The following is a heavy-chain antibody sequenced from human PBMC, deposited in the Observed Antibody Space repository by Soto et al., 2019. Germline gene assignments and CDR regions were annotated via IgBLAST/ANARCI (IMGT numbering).Heavy chain of an antibody. D-gene: IGHD3-9*01. CDR2: ISAYNGNT. J-gene: IGHJ4*02. CDR3: AREALRYFEWLSHGIYYFDY. CDR1: GYTFTSYG. V-gene: IGHV1-18*01. Sequence: ASVKVSCKASGYTFTSYGISWVRQAPGQGLEWMGWISAYNGNTNYAQKLQGRVTMTTDTSTSTAYMELRSLRSDDTAVYYCAREALRYFEWLSHGIYYFDYWGQGTLVTVSS.